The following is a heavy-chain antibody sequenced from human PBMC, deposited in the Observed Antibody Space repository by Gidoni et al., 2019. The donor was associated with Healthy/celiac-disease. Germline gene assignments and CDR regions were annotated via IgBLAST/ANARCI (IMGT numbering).Heavy chain of an antibody. CDR2: ISGSGGST. CDR1: GFPCRLYA. V-gene: IGHV3-23*01. Sequence: EVQLLESGGGLVQPGGSMRLSCAASGFPCRLYAMSWVRQAPGKGLEWVSAISGSGGSTYYADSVKGRFTISRDNSKNTLYLQMNSLRAEDTAVYYCAKDFSGSYRTRVFDYWGQGTLVTVSS. J-gene: IGHJ4*02. CDR3: AKDFSGSYRTRVFDY. D-gene: IGHD1-26*01.